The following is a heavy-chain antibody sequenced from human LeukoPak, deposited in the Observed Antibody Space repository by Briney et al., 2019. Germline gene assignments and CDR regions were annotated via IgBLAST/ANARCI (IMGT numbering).Heavy chain of an antibody. V-gene: IGHV1-18*01. Sequence: RASVKVSCKASGYTFTSYGISWVRQAPGQGLEWVGWISAYNGNTNYAQKLQGRVTMTTDTSTSTAYMELRSLRSDDTAVYYCARRAIYGDYDYWGQGTLVTVSS. J-gene: IGHJ4*02. CDR2: ISAYNGNT. CDR3: ARRAIYGDYDY. CDR1: GYTFTSYG. D-gene: IGHD4-17*01.